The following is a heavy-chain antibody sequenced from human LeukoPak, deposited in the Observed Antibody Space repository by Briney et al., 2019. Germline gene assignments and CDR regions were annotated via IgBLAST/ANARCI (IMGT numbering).Heavy chain of an antibody. CDR1: GGSISSGGYY. D-gene: IGHD4-11*01. Sequence: SETLSLTCTVSGGSISSGGYYWSWVRQHPGKGLEWIGYIYYSGSTYYNPSLKSRVTISVDTSKNQFSLKLSSVTAADTAVYYCARVDDYLDYYFDYWGQGTLVTVSS. CDR3: ARVDDYLDYYFDY. CDR2: IYYSGST. J-gene: IGHJ4*02. V-gene: IGHV4-31*03.